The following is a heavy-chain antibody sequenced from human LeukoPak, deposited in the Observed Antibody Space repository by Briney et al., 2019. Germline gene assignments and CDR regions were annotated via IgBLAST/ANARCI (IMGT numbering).Heavy chain of an antibody. J-gene: IGHJ4*02. Sequence: HPGGSLRLSCATSGFTFSNYAMSWVRQAPGKGLEWVSAITGSGAVTFYADSVKGWFTISRDNSKNSLYLQMHSLRAGDTAVYYCAKLWIGSSPRYFDYWGQGTLVTVSS. CDR1: GFTFSNYA. D-gene: IGHD1-26*01. CDR3: AKLWIGSSPRYFDY. V-gene: IGHV3-23*01. CDR2: ITGSGAVT.